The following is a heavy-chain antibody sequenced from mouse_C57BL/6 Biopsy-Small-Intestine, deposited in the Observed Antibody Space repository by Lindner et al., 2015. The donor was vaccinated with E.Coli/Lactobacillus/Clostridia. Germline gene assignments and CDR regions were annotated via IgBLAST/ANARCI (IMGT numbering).Heavy chain of an antibody. CDR3: ARDEMVRAPFHYYGMDV. V-gene: IGHV1-81*01. J-gene: IGHJ1*01. D-gene: IGHD1-1*01. CDR2: ISGDSGNT. Sequence: SVKVSCKASGYSFSSHGISWVRQAPGQGLEWVGWISGDSGNTQYAQKFQGRVTLTTDTSTNTVYMELISLKSDDAGVYFCARDEMVRAPFHYYGMDVWGQGTTVTVSS. CDR1: GYSFSSHG.